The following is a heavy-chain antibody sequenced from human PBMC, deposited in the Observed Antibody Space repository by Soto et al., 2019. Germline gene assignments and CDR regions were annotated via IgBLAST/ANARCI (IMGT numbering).Heavy chain of an antibody. Sequence: PGGSLRLSCVASQFPFDVYSMHWVRQAPGKGLEWVSYIRHTTSATFYADAVKGRFTISRDNRKSSLFLQMNSLRDDDTGVYFCARDRGSSGMFELDVWGPGTPVTVSS. V-gene: IGHV3-48*02. J-gene: IGHJ6*02. D-gene: IGHD6-19*01. CDR3: ARDRGSSGMFELDV. CDR1: QFPFDVYS. CDR2: IRHTTSAT.